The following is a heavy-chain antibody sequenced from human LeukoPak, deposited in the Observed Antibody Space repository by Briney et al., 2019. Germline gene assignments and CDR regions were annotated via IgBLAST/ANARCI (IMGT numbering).Heavy chain of an antibody. V-gene: IGHV1-18*01. D-gene: IGHD4-17*01. J-gene: IGHJ4*02. Sequence: ASVKVSCKASGYTFTSYGISWVRQAPGQGLEWMGWISAYNGNTNYAQKLQGRVTMTTDTSTSTAYMELRSLRSDDTAVYYCARTPPDYDPDKYYSDYWGQGTLVTVSS. CDR3: ARTPPDYDPDKYYSDY. CDR1: GYTFTSYG. CDR2: ISAYNGNT.